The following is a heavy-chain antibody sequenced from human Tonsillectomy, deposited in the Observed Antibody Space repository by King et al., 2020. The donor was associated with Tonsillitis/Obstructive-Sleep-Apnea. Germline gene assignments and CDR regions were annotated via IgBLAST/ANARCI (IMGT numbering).Heavy chain of an antibody. D-gene: IGHD3-22*01. J-gene: IGHJ4*02. V-gene: IGHV4-34*01. CDR3: AREYFYHSSSYYDY. CDR1: GGSFSGYL. Sequence: VQLQQWGAGLLKPSETLSLTCAVYGGSFSGYLWSWIRQPPGKGREWIGEINHSGSTNYNPSLKSRVTISLDTSKNQFSLKLSAVTAADTAVYYCAREYFYHSSSYYDYWGQGTLVTVSS. CDR2: INHSGST.